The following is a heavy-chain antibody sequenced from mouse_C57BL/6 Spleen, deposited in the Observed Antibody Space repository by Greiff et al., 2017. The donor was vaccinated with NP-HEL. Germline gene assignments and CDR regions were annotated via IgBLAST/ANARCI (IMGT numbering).Heavy chain of an antibody. CDR3: ARGDDYDDGAMDY. CDR1: GYTFTSYW. D-gene: IGHD2-4*01. CDR2: IDPSDSYT. Sequence: VQLQQSGAELVRPGTSVKLSCKASGYTFTSYWMHWVKQRPGQGLEWIGVIDPSDSYTNYNQKFKGKATLTVDTSSSTAYMQLSSLTSEDSAVYYCARGDDYDDGAMDYWGQGTSVTVSS. V-gene: IGHV1-59*01. J-gene: IGHJ4*01.